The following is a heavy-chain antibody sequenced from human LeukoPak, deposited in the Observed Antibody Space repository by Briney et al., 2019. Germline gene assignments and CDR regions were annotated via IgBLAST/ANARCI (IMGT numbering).Heavy chain of an antibody. CDR1: GGSFSGYY. CDR2: IYTSGST. CDR3: ARAYYYDSSGYYSYYFDY. J-gene: IGHJ4*02. Sequence: PSETLSLTCAVYGGSFSGYYWSWIRQPAGKGLEWIGRIYTSGSTNYNPSLKSRVTMSVDTSKNQFSLKLSSVTAADTAVYYCARAYYYDSSGYYSYYFDYWGQGTLVTVSS. V-gene: IGHV4-59*10. D-gene: IGHD3-22*01.